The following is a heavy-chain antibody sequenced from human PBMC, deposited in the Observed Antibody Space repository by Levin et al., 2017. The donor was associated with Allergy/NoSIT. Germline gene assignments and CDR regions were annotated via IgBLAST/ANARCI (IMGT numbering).Heavy chain of an antibody. CDR1: GFTFSSYG. J-gene: IGHJ6*03. CDR2: IWDDGYKK. CDR3: ARVLRFYYCDLRAG. Sequence: GGSLRLSCAASGFTFSSYGMHWVRQAPGKGLEWVAVIWDDGYKKYYADSVKGRFTISRDNSKNTLYLQMNSLRAEDPAVYYCARVLRFYYCDLRAGWGKGTTVTVSS. V-gene: IGHV3-33*01. D-gene: IGHD5-12*01.